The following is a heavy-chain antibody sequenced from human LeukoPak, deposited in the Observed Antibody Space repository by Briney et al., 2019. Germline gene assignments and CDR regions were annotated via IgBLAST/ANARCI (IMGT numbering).Heavy chain of an antibody. V-gene: IGHV3-30-3*01. CDR2: ISYDGSNK. CDR3: SRRGSGYHS. CDR1: GVTFSSYA. D-gene: IGHD3-22*01. Sequence: PGRSLRLSCAASGVTFSSYAMHWVRQAPGKGLELVAVISYDGSNKYYADSVKGRFTISRDNSKNTLYLQMNSLIAEDTAVDYCSRRGSGYHSWGKGHLVPVSS. J-gene: IGHJ4*02.